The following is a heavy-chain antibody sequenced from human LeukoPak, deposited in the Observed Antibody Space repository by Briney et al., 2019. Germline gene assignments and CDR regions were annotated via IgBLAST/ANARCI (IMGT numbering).Heavy chain of an antibody. CDR2: IKSKTDGGTT. CDR1: GFTFSNAW. Sequence: GGSLRLSCAASGFTFSNAWMSWVRQAPGKGLEWVGRIKSKTDGGTTDYAAPVKGRFTISRDDSKNTLYLQMNSLKTEDTAVYYCTTDKYYYDSSGYYYIDYFYYMDVWGKGTTVTVSS. V-gene: IGHV3-15*01. J-gene: IGHJ6*03. D-gene: IGHD3-22*01. CDR3: TTDKYYYDSSGYYYIDYFYYMDV.